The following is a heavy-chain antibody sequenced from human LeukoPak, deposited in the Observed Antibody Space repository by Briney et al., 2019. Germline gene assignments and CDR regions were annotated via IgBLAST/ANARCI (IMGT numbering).Heavy chain of an antibody. CDR2: MYYSGST. V-gene: IGHV4-39*01. CDR1: GGSISSSDYY. J-gene: IGHJ6*03. CDR3: ARHGSGRLVYRYYYYYMDV. Sequence: SETLSLTCTVSGGSISSSDYYWGWIRQPPGKGLEWIGSMYYSGSTYYNPSLTSRVTISIDTSKNQFTLKLSSVTAADTAVYYCARHGSGRLVYRYYYYYMDVWGKGATVTVSS. D-gene: IGHD3-10*01.